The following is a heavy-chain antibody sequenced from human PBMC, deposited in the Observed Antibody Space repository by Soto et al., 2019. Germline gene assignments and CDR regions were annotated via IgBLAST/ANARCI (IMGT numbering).Heavy chain of an antibody. J-gene: IGHJ4*01. CDR3: AKADHYFDISGFYVYYFDY. CDR1: GFTFSNYA. CDR2: ISGSGGWT. V-gene: IGHV3-23*01. Sequence: PGGSLRLSCAASGFTFSNYAMSWVRQATGKGLEWVSAISGSGGWTYYSDSVKGRFTLPRDNSRNTLYLLMNSLRAEDTAVYYCAKADHYFDISGFYVYYFDYWGHGTLVTVSS. D-gene: IGHD3-22*01.